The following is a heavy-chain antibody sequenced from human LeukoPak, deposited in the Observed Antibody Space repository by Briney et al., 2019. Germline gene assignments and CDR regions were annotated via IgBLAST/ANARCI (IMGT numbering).Heavy chain of an antibody. D-gene: IGHD1-14*01. CDR2: IYHSGST. J-gene: IGHJ3*02. CDR3: ARWASESRRPCAFDI. V-gene: IGHV4-38-2*02. Sequence: PSETLSLTCTVSGYSISSGYYWGWIRQPPGKGLEWIGSIYHSGSTYYNPSLKSRVTISVDTSKNQFSLKLSSVTAADTAVYYCARWASESRRPCAFDIWGQGTMVTVSS. CDR1: GYSISSGYY.